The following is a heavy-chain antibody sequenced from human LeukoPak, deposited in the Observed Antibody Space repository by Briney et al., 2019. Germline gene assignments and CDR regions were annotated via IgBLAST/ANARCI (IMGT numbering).Heavy chain of an antibody. D-gene: IGHD3-22*01. CDR3: ARNARSGYYLDY. CDR1: GFTFSSYA. J-gene: IGHJ4*02. CDR2: ISYDGSNK. V-gene: IGHV3-30-3*01. Sequence: PGGSLRLSCAASGFTFSSYAMHWVRQAPGKGLEWVAVISYDGSNKYYADSVKGRFTISRDNSKNTLYLQMNSLRAEDTAVYYCARNARSGYYLDYWGQGTLVTVSS.